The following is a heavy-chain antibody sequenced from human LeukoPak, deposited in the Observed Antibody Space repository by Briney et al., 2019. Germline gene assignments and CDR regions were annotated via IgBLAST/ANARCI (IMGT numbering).Heavy chain of an antibody. CDR1: GFTFSSYA. J-gene: IGHJ5*02. V-gene: IGHV3-23*01. CDR3: ARPARLRFSGNWFDP. D-gene: IGHD3-3*01. Sequence: GGSLRLSCAASGFTFSSYAMSWVRQAPGKGLEWVSAISGSGGSTYYADSVKGRFTISRDNAKNTLYLQMNSLRAEDTAVYYCARPARLRFSGNWFDPWGQGTLVTVSS. CDR2: ISGSGGST.